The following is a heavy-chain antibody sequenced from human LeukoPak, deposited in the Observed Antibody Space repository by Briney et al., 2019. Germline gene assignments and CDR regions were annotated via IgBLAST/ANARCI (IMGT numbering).Heavy chain of an antibody. J-gene: IGHJ3*01. CDR2: IRSKPNNYAT. Sequence: GGSLKLSCAASRFTFSDSPMHWVRQASGKGLEWIGRIRSKPNNYATAYAASVKGRFTISRDDSKNTAYLQMNSLETEDTAVYYCTRPQRIGGNAFDVWGQGTMVSVSS. V-gene: IGHV3-73*01. CDR1: RFTFSDSP. CDR3: TRPQRIGGNAFDV. D-gene: IGHD2/OR15-2a*01.